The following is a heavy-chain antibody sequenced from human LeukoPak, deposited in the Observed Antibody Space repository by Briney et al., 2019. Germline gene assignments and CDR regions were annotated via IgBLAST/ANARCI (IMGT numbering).Heavy chain of an antibody. Sequence: PGGSLRLSCAASGFTFSSYSMNWVRQAPGKGLEWVSSISSSSSYIYYADSVKGRFTISRDNDKNSLYLQMNSLRAEDTAVYYCARSGYDVLGGNFFDYWGQGTLVTVSS. CDR3: ARSGYDVLGGNFFDY. J-gene: IGHJ4*02. CDR2: ISSSSSYI. V-gene: IGHV3-21*01. D-gene: IGHD5-12*01. CDR1: GFTFSSYS.